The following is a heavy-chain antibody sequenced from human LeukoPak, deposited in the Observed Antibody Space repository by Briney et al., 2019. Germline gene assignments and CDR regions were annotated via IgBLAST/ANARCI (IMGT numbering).Heavy chain of an antibody. CDR3: AARPGGYASFDI. V-gene: IGHV1-58*01. CDR2: IVVGSSNT. Sequence: SVKVSCKTSGFTLTNSAVQWVRQTRGQRLEWIGWIVVGSSNTDYTQKFQERVTITRDMSTGTAYMELSSLRSEDTAVYYCAARPGGYASFDIWGQGTMVTVSS. J-gene: IGHJ3*02. D-gene: IGHD3-16*01. CDR1: GFTLTNSA.